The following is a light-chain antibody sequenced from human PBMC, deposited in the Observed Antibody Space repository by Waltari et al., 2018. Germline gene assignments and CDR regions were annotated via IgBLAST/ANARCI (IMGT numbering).Light chain of an antibody. CDR3: QQSNSTPLT. CDR1: QSISRY. J-gene: IGKJ4*01. CDR2: GAS. Sequence: DIQMTQSPSSLSASVGDRVTITCRASQSISRYFNWYQQKAGKAPKLLIYGASNLQSGVPSRFSGSGSVTDFTLTISSLQPEDFATYYCQQSNSTPLTFGGGTKVEIK. V-gene: IGKV1-39*01.